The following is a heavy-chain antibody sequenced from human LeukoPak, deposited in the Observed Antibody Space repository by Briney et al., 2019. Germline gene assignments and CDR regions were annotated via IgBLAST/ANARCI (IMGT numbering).Heavy chain of an antibody. CDR3: ARVATTTNPPQRPFDY. J-gene: IGHJ4*02. Sequence: PSETLSLTCAASGYSINSGYCWGWIRQPPGKGLEWIGSIYHSGSTYYNPSLKSRVTISVDTSKNQFSLKLSSVTAADTAVYYCARVATTTNPPQRPFDYWGQGTLVTVSS. V-gene: IGHV4-38-2*01. CDR1: GYSINSGYC. D-gene: IGHD5-12*01. CDR2: IYHSGST.